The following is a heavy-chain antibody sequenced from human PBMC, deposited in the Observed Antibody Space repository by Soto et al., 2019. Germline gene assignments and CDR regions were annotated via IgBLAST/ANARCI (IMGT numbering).Heavy chain of an antibody. V-gene: IGHV3-23*01. CDR2: ITATGGDT. Sequence: GGSLRLSCAASGFTFSNFVMRWVRQTPGKGLEWVSTITATGGDTYYTDSVKGRFTISRDNSKNTLYLQMSSLRAEDTALYYCTKASSDRHHMDVWGQGTTVTVSS. CDR1: GFTFSNFV. J-gene: IGHJ6*02. CDR3: TKASSDRHHMDV.